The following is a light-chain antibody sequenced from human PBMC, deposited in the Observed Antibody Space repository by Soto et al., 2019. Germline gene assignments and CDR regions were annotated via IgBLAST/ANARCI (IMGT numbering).Light chain of an antibody. V-gene: IGKV3-20*01. CDR1: QSVSSSH. J-gene: IGKJ2*01. CDR2: GVS. Sequence: ENVLTQSPGTLSLSPGERATLSCRASQSVSSSHLNWYQQKRGQAPRLLIYGVSRRPTDIPDRFSGSGSGTDFTSTTSRLEPEDCVVYYCQPYYSSPVNFSQGSKLEIK. CDR3: QPYYSSPVN.